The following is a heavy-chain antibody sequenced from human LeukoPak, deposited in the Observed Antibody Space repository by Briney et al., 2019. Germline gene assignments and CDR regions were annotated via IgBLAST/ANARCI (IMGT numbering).Heavy chain of an antibody. V-gene: IGHV1-69*06. J-gene: IGHJ6*03. CDR1: GGAFSSYA. CDR2: IIPIFATA. D-gene: IGHD1-26*01. Sequence: GASVKVSCKASGGAFSSYAFSWVRQAPGQGLEWMGGIIPIFATANYAQKFQGRVTITADKSTSTAYMELSSLRSEDTAVYYCARDAVGATRYYYYYYMDVWGKGTTVTVSS. CDR3: ARDAVGATRYYYYYYMDV.